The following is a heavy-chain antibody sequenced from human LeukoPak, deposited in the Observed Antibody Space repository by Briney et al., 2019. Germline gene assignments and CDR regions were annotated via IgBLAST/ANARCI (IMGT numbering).Heavy chain of an antibody. D-gene: IGHD1-26*01. CDR1: GSSFSSAS. CDR2: ISSASSTI. J-gene: IGHJ6*02. CDR3: AVSGRGGFYYYDMDV. Sequence: PGGSLRLSCAVSGSSFSSASMNWVRQAPAKGLEWLSYISSASSTIYYADSVRGRFTISRDNAKNSLYLQMNSLRAEDTAVYYCAVSGRGGFYYYDMDVWGQGTTVTVSS. V-gene: IGHV3-48*04.